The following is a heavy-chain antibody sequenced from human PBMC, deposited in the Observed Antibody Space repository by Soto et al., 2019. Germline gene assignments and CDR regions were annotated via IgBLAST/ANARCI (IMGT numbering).Heavy chain of an antibody. J-gene: IGHJ5*02. Sequence: QVQLVESGGGVVQPGGSLRLSCAASGFTFSSYSMHWVRQAPGKGLEWVAFISYDGSNKYNADSVKGRFTISRDNPKNTLYLQMNSLRAEDTAVYYCARERTTVGRNWFDPWGQGTLVTVSS. CDR1: GFTFSSYS. CDR3: ARERTTVGRNWFDP. D-gene: IGHD3-16*01. V-gene: IGHV3-30-3*01. CDR2: ISYDGSNK.